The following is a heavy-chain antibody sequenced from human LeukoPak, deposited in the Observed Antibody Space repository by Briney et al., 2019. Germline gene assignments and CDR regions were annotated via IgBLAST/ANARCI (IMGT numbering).Heavy chain of an antibody. V-gene: IGHV5-51*01. CDR1: AYSFTNHW. J-gene: IGHJ4*02. CDR3: ARQGAYSGSYWAGY. CDR2: IYPGDSDT. Sequence: ESLKISCEASAYSFTNHWIAWLRQMPGKGLEWMGIIYPGDSDTRYSPPFQGQVTISADKSISTAYLQWSSLKASDTAMYYCARQGAYSGSYWAGYWGQGTLVTVSS. D-gene: IGHD1-26*01.